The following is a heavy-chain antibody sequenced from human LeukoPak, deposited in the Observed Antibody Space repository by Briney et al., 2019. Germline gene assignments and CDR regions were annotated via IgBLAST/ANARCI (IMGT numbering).Heavy chain of an antibody. CDR1: GGSISSSNW. V-gene: IGHV4-4*02. Sequence: KPSETLSLTCAVSGGSISSSNWWSWVRQPPGKGLEWIGESYHSGSTNYNPSLKSRVTISVDKSKNQFSLKLSSVTAADTAVYYCVRDLNPLSIAVAGTLGYWGQGTLVTVSS. J-gene: IGHJ4*02. D-gene: IGHD6-19*01. CDR2: SYHSGST. CDR3: VRDLNPLSIAVAGTLGY.